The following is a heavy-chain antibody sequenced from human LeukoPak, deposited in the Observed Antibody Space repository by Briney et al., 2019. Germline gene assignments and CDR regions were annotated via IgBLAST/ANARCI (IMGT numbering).Heavy chain of an antibody. Sequence: SETLSLTCTVPGGSISSYYWAWIRQPPGKGLEWIGSFYNSGSTTYNPSLQSRVTISVDMSKSQVSLRLGSVAAADTAVYYCASGTQWLAFDYWGQGNLVTVSS. CDR1: GGSISSYY. D-gene: IGHD6-19*01. J-gene: IGHJ4*02. CDR3: ASGTQWLAFDY. CDR2: FYNSGST. V-gene: IGHV4-59*08.